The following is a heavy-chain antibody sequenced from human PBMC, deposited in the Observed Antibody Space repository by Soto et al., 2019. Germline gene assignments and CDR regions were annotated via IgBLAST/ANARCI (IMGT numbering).Heavy chain of an antibody. Sequence: GGSLRLSCAASGFTFSSYSMNWVRQAPGKGLEWVSYISSSSSTIYYADSVKGRFTISRDNAKNSLYLQMNSLRDEDTAVYYCARDPDDIAAAGSFDYWGQGTLVTVSS. CDR3: ARDPDDIAAAGSFDY. J-gene: IGHJ4*02. D-gene: IGHD6-13*01. V-gene: IGHV3-48*02. CDR2: ISSSSSTI. CDR1: GFTFSSYS.